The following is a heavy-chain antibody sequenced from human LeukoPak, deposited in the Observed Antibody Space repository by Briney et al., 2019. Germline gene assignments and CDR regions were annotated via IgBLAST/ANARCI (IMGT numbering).Heavy chain of an antibody. V-gene: IGHV1-3*01. CDR1: EYTFTSYA. Sequence: GASVKVSCKASEYTFTSYAMDWVSQAPGQRLEWMGWINGGTANTKYSQKFQGRVTITKETSASTAYMELSSLRSEDTAVYYCARAGGFGESGDYFDYWGQGTLVTVSS. CDR3: ARAGGFGESGDYFDY. CDR2: INGGTANT. D-gene: IGHD3-10*01. J-gene: IGHJ4*02.